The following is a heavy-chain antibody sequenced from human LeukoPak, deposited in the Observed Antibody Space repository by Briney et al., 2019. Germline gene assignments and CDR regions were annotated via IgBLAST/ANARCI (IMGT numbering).Heavy chain of an antibody. Sequence: PSETLSLTCTVSGGSISSSGYYWGWIRQPQGKGLECIGIMSYSGSTYYNPSLKSRVTMSVDTSKNHFSLKLSSVTAADTAVYYCARQIYYDRSGYFYFNWGQGTLVTVSS. J-gene: IGHJ4*02. D-gene: IGHD3-22*01. CDR3: ARQIYYDRSGYFYFN. CDR1: GGSISSSGYY. V-gene: IGHV4-39*01. CDR2: MSYSGST.